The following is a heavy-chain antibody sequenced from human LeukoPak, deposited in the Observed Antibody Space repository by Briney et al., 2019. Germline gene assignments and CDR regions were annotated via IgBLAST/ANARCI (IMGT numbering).Heavy chain of an antibody. CDR2: SYHSGSK. V-gene: IGHV4-59*01. Sequence: SETLSLTCTVSDDSINSYYWNWLRQPPGKGLEWIGYSYHSGSKNYNPSLKSRVTLSVDTSKKYLSLRLSSVPAADTAVYYCARWNNDYRAFDMWGQGTMVTVSS. D-gene: IGHD1/OR15-1a*01. J-gene: IGHJ3*02. CDR1: DDSINSYY. CDR3: ARWNNDYRAFDM.